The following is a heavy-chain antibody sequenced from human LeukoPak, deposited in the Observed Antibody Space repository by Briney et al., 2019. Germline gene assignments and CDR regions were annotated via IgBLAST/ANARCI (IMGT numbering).Heavy chain of an antibody. V-gene: IGHV1-18*01. D-gene: IGHD3-3*01. J-gene: IGHJ4*02. CDR2: ISAYNGNT. Sequence: ASVKVPCKASGCTFTSYGISWVRQAAGQGLECMGWISAYNGNTNYAQKLQARVTMTTDTYTSTAYKVLRSLRTDDTAVYYCARVYDFWGQSPSYFDYWGQGTLVTVSS. CDR1: GCTFTSYG. CDR3: ARVYDFWGQSPSYFDY.